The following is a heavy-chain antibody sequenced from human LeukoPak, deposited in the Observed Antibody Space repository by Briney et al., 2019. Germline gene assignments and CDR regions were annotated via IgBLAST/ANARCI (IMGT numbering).Heavy chain of an antibody. D-gene: IGHD2-21*02. CDR2: ISGSGGST. J-gene: IGHJ4*02. Sequence: PGGSLRLSCAASGFTFSSYAMSWVRQAPGKGLEWVSAISGSGGSTYYADSVKGRFTISRDNSKNTLYLQVNSLRAEDTAVYYCAKPSLIVVVTAPDYWGQGTLVTVSS. CDR1: GFTFSSYA. CDR3: AKPSLIVVVTAPDY. V-gene: IGHV3-23*01.